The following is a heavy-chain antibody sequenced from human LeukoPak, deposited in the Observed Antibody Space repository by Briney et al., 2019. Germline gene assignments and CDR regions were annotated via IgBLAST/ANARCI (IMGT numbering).Heavy chain of an antibody. J-gene: IGHJ4*02. CDR1: GFTFSSYA. V-gene: IGHV3-23*01. CDR3: ARASVGAYYFDF. CDR2: ISGSGGST. Sequence: GGSLRLSCAASGFTFSSYAMSWVRQAPGKGLEWVSAISGSGGSTYYADSVKGRFTISRDNSKNTLYLQMNNLRAEDTAVYYCARASVGAYYFDFWGQGTLVIVSS. D-gene: IGHD1-26*01.